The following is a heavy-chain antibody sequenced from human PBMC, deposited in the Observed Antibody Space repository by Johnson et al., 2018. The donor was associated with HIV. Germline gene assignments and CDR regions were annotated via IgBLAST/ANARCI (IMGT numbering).Heavy chain of an antibody. V-gene: IGHV3-9*01. D-gene: IGHD4-17*01. CDR2: ISWNSGSI. J-gene: IGHJ3*02. CDR3: AKDRVGDYDAFDI. CDR1: GFTFDDYA. Sequence: VQLVESGGGLVQPGGSLRLSCAASGFTFDDYAMHWVRQAPGKGLEWVSGISWNSGSIGYADSVKGRFTISRENAKNSLYLQLNSLRAEDTALYYCAKDRVGDYDAFDIWGQGTMVTVSS.